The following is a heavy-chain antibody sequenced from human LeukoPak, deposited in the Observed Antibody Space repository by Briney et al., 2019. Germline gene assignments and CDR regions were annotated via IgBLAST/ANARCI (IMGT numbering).Heavy chain of an antibody. CDR1: GFTFSSYS. J-gene: IGHJ5*02. D-gene: IGHD5-12*01. Sequence: KSGGSLRLSCAASGFTFSSYSMNWVRQAPGKGLEWVSSISSSSSYIYYADSVKGRFTISRDNAKNSLYLQMNSLRAEDTAVYYCARAAGGGYDSGTPWGQGTLVTVSS. CDR3: ARAAGGGYDSGTP. CDR2: ISSSSSYI. V-gene: IGHV3-21*01.